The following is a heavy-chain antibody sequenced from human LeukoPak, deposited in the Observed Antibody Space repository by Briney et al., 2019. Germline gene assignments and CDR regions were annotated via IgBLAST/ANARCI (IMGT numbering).Heavy chain of an antibody. Sequence: PGGSLRLSGAASGFTFSSYGMPWVRQAPGKGLEWVAVISYDGSNKYYADSVKGRFTISRDNSKNTLYLQMNSLRAEDTAVYYCAKDMRWLRLGYYFDYWGQGTLVTVSS. CDR2: ISYDGSNK. CDR1: GFTFSSYG. CDR3: AKDMRWLRLGYYFDY. J-gene: IGHJ4*02. D-gene: IGHD5-12*01. V-gene: IGHV3-30*18.